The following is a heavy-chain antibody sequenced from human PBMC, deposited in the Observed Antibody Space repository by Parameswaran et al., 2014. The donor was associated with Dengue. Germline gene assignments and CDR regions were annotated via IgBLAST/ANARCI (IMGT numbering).Heavy chain of an antibody. D-gene: IGHD3-10*01. CDR3: ARGFGELWGYYYYYYGMDV. V-gene: IGHV1-18*01. J-gene: IGHJ6*02. Sequence: WVRQAPGQGLEWMGWISAYNGNTNYAQKLQGRVTMTTDTSTSTAYMELRSLRSDDTAVYYCARGFGELWGYYYYYYGMDVWGQGTTVTVSS. CDR2: ISAYNGNT.